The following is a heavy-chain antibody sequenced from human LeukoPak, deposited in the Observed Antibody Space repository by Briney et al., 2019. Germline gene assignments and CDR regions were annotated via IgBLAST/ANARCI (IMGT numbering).Heavy chain of an antibody. CDR2: INSDGSST. V-gene: IGHV3-74*01. CDR1: GFTFSSYW. CDR3: ARDQSRSRIAVAGRYYYYYYMDV. D-gene: IGHD6-19*01. J-gene: IGHJ6*03. Sequence: PGGSLKLSCAASGFTFSSYWMHWVRQAPGKGLVWVSRINSDGSSTSYADSVRGRFTISRDNAKNTLYLQMNSLRAEDTAVYYCARDQSRSRIAVAGRYYYYYYMDVWGKGTTVTVSS.